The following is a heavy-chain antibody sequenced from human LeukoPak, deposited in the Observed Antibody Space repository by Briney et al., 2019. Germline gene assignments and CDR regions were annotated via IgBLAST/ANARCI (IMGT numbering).Heavy chain of an antibody. J-gene: IGHJ6*02. V-gene: IGHV3-23*01. D-gene: IGHD1-26*01. CDR1: GFTFSNYA. CDR2: ISGSGGST. CDR3: AKDPVGNYYYGMDV. Sequence: GGSLRLSCAASGFTFSNYAMSWVRQAPGKGLDWVSAISGSGGSTDYADSVKGRFTISRDNSKNTLYLQMNSLRAEDTAVYYCAKDPVGNYYYGMDVWGQGTTVTVSS.